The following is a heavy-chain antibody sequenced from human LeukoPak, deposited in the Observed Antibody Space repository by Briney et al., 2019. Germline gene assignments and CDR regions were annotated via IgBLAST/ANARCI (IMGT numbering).Heavy chain of an antibody. CDR3: AGDQQYYGSLELEPLYY. CDR2: ISAYNGNT. CDR1: GYTFTSYG. Sequence: ASVKVSCKASGYTFTSYGISWVRQAPGQGLEWMGWISAYNGNTNYAQKLQGRVTMTTDTSTSTAYMELRSLRSDDTAVYYCAGDQQYYGSLELEPLYYWGQGTLVTVSS. D-gene: IGHD3-10*01. J-gene: IGHJ4*02. V-gene: IGHV1-18*01.